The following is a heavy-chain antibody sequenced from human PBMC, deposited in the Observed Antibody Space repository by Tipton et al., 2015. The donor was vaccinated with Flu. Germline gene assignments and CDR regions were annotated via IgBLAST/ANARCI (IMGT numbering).Heavy chain of an antibody. CDR1: GFAFNDAW. Sequence: SLRLSCAASGFAFNDAWMNWVRQAPGKGLEWVGRIKSITDGGTTDYAAFVKGRFTISRDDSKDTLYLQMNSLKTEDTAVYFCSTKTPASFYPYWGQGTLVTVSS. CDR3: STKTPASFYPY. CDR2: IKSITDGGTT. V-gene: IGHV3-15*01. J-gene: IGHJ4*02. D-gene: IGHD3-3*02.